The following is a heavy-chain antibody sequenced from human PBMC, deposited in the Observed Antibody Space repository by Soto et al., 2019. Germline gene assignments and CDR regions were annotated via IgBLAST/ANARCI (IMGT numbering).Heavy chain of an antibody. CDR3: ERIRSARAMVTIYYY. CDR1: GLTFSRYW. J-gene: IGHJ4*02. D-gene: IGHD5-18*01. CDR2: IKQDGSER. V-gene: IGHV3-7*02. Sequence: GGSLRLSCADSGLTFSRYWVSWVRQAPGKGLEWVASIKQDGSERYYVDSVKGRFTISRDNAKNSQYLQMNSLRAEDTAVYYWERIRSARAMVTIYYYWGPGTMVKVS.